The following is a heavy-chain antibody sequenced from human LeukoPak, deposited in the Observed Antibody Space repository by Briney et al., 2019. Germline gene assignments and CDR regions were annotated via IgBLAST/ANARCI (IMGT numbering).Heavy chain of an antibody. CDR1: GGSIGSSSYY. V-gene: IGHV4-30-2*01. Sequence: SETLSLTCTVSGGSIGSSSYYWGWIRQPPGKGLEWIGYIYHSGSTYYNPSLKSRVTISVDRSKNQFSLKLSSVTAADTAVYYCARGGMSGPERYFDLWGRGTLVTVSS. CDR2: IYHSGST. J-gene: IGHJ2*01. D-gene: IGHD3-3*01. CDR3: ARGGMSGPERYFDL.